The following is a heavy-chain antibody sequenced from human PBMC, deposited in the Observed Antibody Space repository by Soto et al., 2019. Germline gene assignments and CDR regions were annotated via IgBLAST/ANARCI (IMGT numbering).Heavy chain of an antibody. D-gene: IGHD3-22*01. J-gene: IGHJ4*02. CDR3: ARQYYDTTGYYYPDY. CDR1: GFTFSSYS. V-gene: IGHV3-48*02. Sequence: ESGGGLVQPGGSLRLSCAASGFTFSSYSMNWVRQAPGRGLEWISYISFTSTTIYYADSVKGRFTISRDNAKNSLYLQMNSLRDEDTAVYYCARQYYDTTGYYYPDYWGQGTLVTVSS. CDR2: ISFTSTTI.